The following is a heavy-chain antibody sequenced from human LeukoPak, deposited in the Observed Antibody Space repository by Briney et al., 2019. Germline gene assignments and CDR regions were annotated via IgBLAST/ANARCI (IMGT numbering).Heavy chain of an antibody. Sequence: PSETLSLTCTVSGGSISSYYWSWIRQPPGKGLEWIGYIYYSGSTNYNPSLKSRVTISVDTSKNQFSPKLSSVTAADTAVYYCARDSGPYGMDVWGKGTTVTVSS. CDR2: IYYSGST. J-gene: IGHJ6*04. CDR1: GGSISSYY. D-gene: IGHD5-12*01. CDR3: ARDSGPYGMDV. V-gene: IGHV4-59*01.